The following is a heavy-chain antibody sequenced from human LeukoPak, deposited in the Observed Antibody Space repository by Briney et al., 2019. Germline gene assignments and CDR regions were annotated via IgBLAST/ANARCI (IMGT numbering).Heavy chain of an antibody. CDR1: GFTFDDFG. V-gene: IGHV3-20*04. Sequence: PGGSLRLSCAASGFTFDDFGMSWVRQAPGKGLEWVSGMNWNGASTGYADSVKGRFTISRDNAKNSLYLQMSSLRAEDTALYYCARRVDGSGRYRGYYYCYMDVWGKGTTVTISS. D-gene: IGHD3-10*01. CDR3: ARRVDGSGRYRGYYYCYMDV. J-gene: IGHJ6*03. CDR2: MNWNGAST.